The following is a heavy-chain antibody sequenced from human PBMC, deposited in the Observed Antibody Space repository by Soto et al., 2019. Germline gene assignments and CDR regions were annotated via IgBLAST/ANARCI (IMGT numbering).Heavy chain of an antibody. Sequence: QVQLQESGPGLVKPSETLSLTCTVSGGSISSYYWSWIRQPPGKGLEWIGYIYYSGSTNYNPSLKSRVTXSXXXSXSQFSLRLSSVTAADTAVYYCARTEGRYFDWLALDYWGQGTLVTVSS. CDR1: GGSISSYY. CDR3: ARTEGRYFDWLALDY. J-gene: IGHJ4*02. CDR2: IYYSGST. D-gene: IGHD3-9*01. V-gene: IGHV4-59*08.